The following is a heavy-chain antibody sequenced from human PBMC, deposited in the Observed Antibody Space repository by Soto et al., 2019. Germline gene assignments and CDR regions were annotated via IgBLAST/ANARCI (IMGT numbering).Heavy chain of an antibody. CDR1: GGSINSGCYS. V-gene: IGHV4-30-2*01. Sequence: PSETLSLTCTVSGGSINSGCYSWTWIRQPPGKGMERIGFIYHTGTTYYNPSLKSRVTISVRTSNSQFSLELSSVTAADTAVYYCARGLITGSHYSGGWYYFDSWGQGTQVTVSS. CDR3: ARGLITGSHYSGGWYYFDS. J-gene: IGHJ4*02. CDR2: IYHTGTT. D-gene: IGHD6-19*01.